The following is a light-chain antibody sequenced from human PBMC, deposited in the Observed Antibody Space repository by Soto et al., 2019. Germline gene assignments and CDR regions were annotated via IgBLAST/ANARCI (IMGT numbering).Light chain of an antibody. V-gene: IGLV2-11*01. CDR3: CSYAGSYTSYV. CDR1: SSDVGGYNY. J-gene: IGLJ1*01. Sequence: QSALTQPRSVSGSPGRSVTISCTGTSSDVGGYNYVSWYQQHPGKAPKLMIYDVSKRPSGVPDRFSGSKSGNTASLTISGLQAEDEADYYCCSYAGSYTSYVFGTGTKVTV. CDR2: DVS.